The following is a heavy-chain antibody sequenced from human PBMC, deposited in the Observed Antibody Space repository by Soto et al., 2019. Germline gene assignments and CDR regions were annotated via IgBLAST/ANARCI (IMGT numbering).Heavy chain of an antibody. V-gene: IGHV3-21*01. J-gene: IGHJ4*02. CDR3: ARDGVVPSAIGY. Sequence: GSLRLSCAASGFRFSNYNMNWVRQAPGKGLEWVSSISSTTSYIYYADSVKGRFTISRDNAKNSLYLQMNSLRAEDTALYYCARDGVVPSAIGYWGQGTQVTVSS. CDR1: GFRFSNYN. CDR2: ISSTTSYI. D-gene: IGHD2-2*01.